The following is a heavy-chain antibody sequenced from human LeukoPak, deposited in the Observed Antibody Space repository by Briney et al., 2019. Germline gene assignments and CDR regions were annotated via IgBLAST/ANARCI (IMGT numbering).Heavy chain of an antibody. D-gene: IGHD1-26*01. CDR2: ISYDGSNK. CDR3: ARDLGLRANSVGATTSGGIDY. CDR1: GFTFSNYA. V-gene: IGHV3-30*03. Sequence: GGSLRLSCAASGFTFSNYAMHWVRPAPGKGLDWVAVISYDGSNKYYADSVKGRFTISRDNSKNTLYLQMNSLRAEDTAVYYCARDLGLRANSVGATTSGGIDYWGQGTLVTVSS. J-gene: IGHJ4*02.